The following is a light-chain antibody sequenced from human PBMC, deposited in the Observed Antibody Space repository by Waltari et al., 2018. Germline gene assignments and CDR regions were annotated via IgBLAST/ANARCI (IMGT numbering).Light chain of an antibody. V-gene: IGLV2-11*01. Sequence: QSALTQPRSVSGSPGQSVTISCTGTSSDVGGYNYVSWYQQHPGKAPKLMIYDVSKRTSGVRERSAGSKSGNTASLTISGRQAEDEADYYCCSYAGSYTYVFGTGTKVTVL. J-gene: IGLJ1*01. CDR3: CSYAGSYTYV. CDR2: DVS. CDR1: SSDVGGYNY.